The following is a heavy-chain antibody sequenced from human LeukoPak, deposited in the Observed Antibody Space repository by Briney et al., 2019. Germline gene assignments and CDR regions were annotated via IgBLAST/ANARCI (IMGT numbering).Heavy chain of an antibody. J-gene: IGHJ4*02. D-gene: IGHD1-26*01. Sequence: ASVKVSCKASGYSLTTYYMHWVRQATGQGLEWMGWMNPNSGNTGYAQKFQGRVTMTRNTSISTAYMELSSLRSEDTAVYYCASQSVGATNFDYWDQGTLVTVSS. V-gene: IGHV1-8*01. CDR2: MNPNSGNT. CDR3: ASQSVGATNFDY. CDR1: GYSLTTYY.